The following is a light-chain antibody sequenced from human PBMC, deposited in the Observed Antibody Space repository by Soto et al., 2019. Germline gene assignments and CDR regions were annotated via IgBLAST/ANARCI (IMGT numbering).Light chain of an antibody. CDR3: AAWDDSLTGVL. CDR2: SNN. J-gene: IGLJ2*01. CDR1: NTNIGSNT. V-gene: IGLV1-44*01. Sequence: QSVLTQPPSASGTPGQRVTISCSGSNTNIGSNTVDWHQQLPGTAPKVLIYSNNQRPSGVPDRFSGSKSGTSASLAISGLQSEDEAEYYCAAWDDSLTGVLVGGGTQLTVL.